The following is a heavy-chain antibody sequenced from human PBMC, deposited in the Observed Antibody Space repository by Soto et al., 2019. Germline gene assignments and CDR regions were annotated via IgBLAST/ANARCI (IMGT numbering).Heavy chain of an antibody. D-gene: IGHD3-9*01. CDR1: GGTFSSYA. J-gene: IGHJ6*02. CDR2: IIPIFGTA. V-gene: IGHV1-69*06. Sequence: GASVKVSFKGSGGTFSSYAISWVRQAPGQGLEWMGGIIPIFGTANYAQKFQGRVTITADKSTSTAYMELSSLRSEDTAVYYCARADTYYDILTGYPRYYYYYGMDVWGQGTTVTVS. CDR3: ARADTYYDILTGYPRYYYYYGMDV.